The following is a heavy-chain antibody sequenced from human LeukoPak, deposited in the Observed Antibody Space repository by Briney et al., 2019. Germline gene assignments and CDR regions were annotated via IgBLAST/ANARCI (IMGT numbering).Heavy chain of an antibody. CDR2: ISGSGVST. CDR1: GFTFGTYA. V-gene: IGHV3-23*01. Sequence: PGGSLRLSCAASGFTFGTYAMSWVRQAPGKGLEWVSAISGSGVSTYYADSVKSRFTISRDNSKNTLFLQMNSLRAEDTAVYYCAAGMYDAFGIWGQGTMVSVSS. J-gene: IGHJ3*02. CDR3: AAGMYDAFGI.